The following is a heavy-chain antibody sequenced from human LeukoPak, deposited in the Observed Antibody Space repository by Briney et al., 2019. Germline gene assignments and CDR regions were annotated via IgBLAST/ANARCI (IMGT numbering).Heavy chain of an antibody. J-gene: IGHJ4*02. CDR1: GFTFSSHG. CDR2: ISPNGVIT. V-gene: IGHV3-23*01. D-gene: IGHD5-24*01. CDR3: AKDDAWLQYGN. Sequence: PGGSLTLSCAASGFTFSSHGMNWVRQAPGKGLEWVSGISPNGVITYYADSVKGRFTISRDNSKGKVYLQMNSLRPEDTAVYYCAKDDAWLQYGNWGRGTLVTVSS.